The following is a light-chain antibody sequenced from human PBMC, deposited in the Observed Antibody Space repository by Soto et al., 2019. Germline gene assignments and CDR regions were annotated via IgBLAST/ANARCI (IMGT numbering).Light chain of an antibody. CDR1: SSDVGSYNL. Sequence: QSALTQPASVSGSPGQSITISCTGTSSDVGSYNLDSWYQQHPGKAPKLMIYEVSKRPSGVSNRFSGSKSGNTASLTISGLQTEDEADYYCCSYAGSSTLDVFGSGTKLTVL. J-gene: IGLJ1*01. V-gene: IGLV2-23*02. CDR2: EVS. CDR3: CSYAGSSTLDV.